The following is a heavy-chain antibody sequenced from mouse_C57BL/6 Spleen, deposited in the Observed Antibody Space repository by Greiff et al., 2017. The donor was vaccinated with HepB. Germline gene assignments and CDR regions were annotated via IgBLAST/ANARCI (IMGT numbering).Heavy chain of an antibody. CDR3: TKWYSNYEDAMDY. J-gene: IGHJ4*01. CDR1: GFNIKDYY. CDR2: IDPEDGDT. D-gene: IGHD2-5*01. V-gene: IGHV14-1*01. Sequence: EVQLQQSGAELVRPGASVKLSCTASGFNIKDYYMHWVKQRPEQGLEWIGRIDPEDGDTEYAPKFQGKATMTADTSSNTAYLQLSSLTSEDTAVYYATKWYSNYEDAMDYWGQGTSVTVSS.